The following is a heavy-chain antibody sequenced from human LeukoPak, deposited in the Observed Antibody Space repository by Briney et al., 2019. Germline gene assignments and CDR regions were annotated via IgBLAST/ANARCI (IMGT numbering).Heavy chain of an antibody. V-gene: IGHV4-34*01. CDR3: ASGSGYCSSTSCYAGYDAFDI. Sequence: SETLSLTCGVYGGSFSGYYWSWIRQPPGKGLEWVGEISDTGSTTYNPSLKSRLTISVDTSKNQFSLKLTSVTAADTAVYYCASGSGYCSSTSCYAGYDAFDIWGQGTMVTVSS. J-gene: IGHJ3*02. CDR2: ISDTGST. CDR1: GGSFSGYY. D-gene: IGHD2-2*01.